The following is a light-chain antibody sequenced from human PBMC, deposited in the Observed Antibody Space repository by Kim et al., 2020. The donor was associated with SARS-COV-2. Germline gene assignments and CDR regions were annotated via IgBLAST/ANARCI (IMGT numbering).Light chain of an antibody. V-gene: IGLV3-19*01. CDR2: GKN. CDR3: NSRDSSGNHLGV. CDR1: SLRSYY. J-gene: IGLJ2*01. Sequence: LGQTVRITCQGDSLRSYYESWYQQKPGQAPVLVIYGKNNRTSGIPDRFSGSSSGNTASLTITGAQAEDEADYYCNSRDSSGNHLGVFGGGTQLTVL.